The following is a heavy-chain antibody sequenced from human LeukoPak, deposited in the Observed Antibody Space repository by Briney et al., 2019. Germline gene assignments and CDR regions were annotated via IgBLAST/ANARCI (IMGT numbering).Heavy chain of an antibody. CDR1: GLTFSSYG. V-gene: IGHV3-30*02. J-gene: IGHJ4*02. CDR2: IRYDGSNK. CDR3: AKDGGYCSGGSCPRSSTPFDY. D-gene: IGHD2-15*01. Sequence: PGGSLRLSCAASGLTFSSYGMHWVRQAPGKGLEWVAFIRYDGSNKYYADSVKGRFTISRDNSKHTLYLQMNSLRAEDTAVYYCAKDGGYCSGGSCPRSSTPFDYWGQGTLVTVSS.